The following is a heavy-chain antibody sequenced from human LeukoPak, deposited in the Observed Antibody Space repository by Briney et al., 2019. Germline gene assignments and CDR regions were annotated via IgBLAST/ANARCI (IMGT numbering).Heavy chain of an antibody. Sequence: GGSLRLSCAASGFTFSSYSMNWVRQAPGKGLEWVSYISSSSSTIYYADSVKGRFTISRDNAKNSLYLQMNSLRAEDTAVYYCARDQYDYVWGSYPDDYWGQGTLVTVSS. V-gene: IGHV3-48*04. J-gene: IGHJ4*02. CDR1: GFTFSSYS. CDR2: ISSSSSTI. CDR3: ARDQYDYVWGSYPDDY. D-gene: IGHD3-16*02.